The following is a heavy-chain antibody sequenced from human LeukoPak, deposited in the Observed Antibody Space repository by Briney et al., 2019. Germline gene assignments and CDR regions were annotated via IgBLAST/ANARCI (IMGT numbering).Heavy chain of an antibody. V-gene: IGHV1-69*13. CDR1: GGTFSSYA. D-gene: IGHD6-19*01. CDR2: IIPIFGTA. Sequence: SVKVSCKASGGTFSSYAISWVRQAPGQGLEWMGGIIPIFGTANYAQKFQGRVTITADESTSTAYMELRSLRSDDTAVYYCAREIAVAASFTFYYYGMDVWGQGTTVTVSS. CDR3: AREIAVAASFTFYYYGMDV. J-gene: IGHJ6*02.